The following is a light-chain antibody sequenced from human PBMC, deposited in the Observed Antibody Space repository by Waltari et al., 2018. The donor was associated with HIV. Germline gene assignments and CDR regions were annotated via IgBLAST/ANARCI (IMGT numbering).Light chain of an antibody. CDR2: DDS. V-gene: IGLV3-21*02. J-gene: IGLJ7*01. CDR3: QVWDNSEYAV. Sequence: YVLTQPPSVPVAPGQTARITCGGDNLDTYNVYWYQQKPGQAPVVVVYDDSVRPSGIPERFSGSNSGNTATLTISRVEAGDEADYYCQVWDNSEYAVFGGGTQLTVL. CDR1: NLDTYN.